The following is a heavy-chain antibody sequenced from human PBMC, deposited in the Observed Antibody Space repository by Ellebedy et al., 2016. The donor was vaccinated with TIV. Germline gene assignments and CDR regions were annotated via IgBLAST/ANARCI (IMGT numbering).Heavy chain of an antibody. CDR3: ARGEGILFDY. Sequence: SETLSLTCAVYGESLSGHYWIWIRQPPGKGLEWIGEIYHTGSTNYNPSLKSRVTISVDTSKNQFSLKLSSVTAADTAMYYCARGEGILFDYWGQGTLVTVSS. CDR2: IYHTGST. J-gene: IGHJ4*02. V-gene: IGHV4-34*01. CDR1: GESLSGHY. D-gene: IGHD3-9*01.